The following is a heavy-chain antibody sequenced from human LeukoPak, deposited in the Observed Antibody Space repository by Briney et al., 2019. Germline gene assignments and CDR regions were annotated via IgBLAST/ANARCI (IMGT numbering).Heavy chain of an antibody. CDR2: IIPIFGTA. V-gene: IGHV1-69*13. CDR1: GGTFSSYA. D-gene: IGHD3-9*01. Sequence: SVKVSCKASGGTFSSYAISWVRQAPGQGLEWMGGIIPIFGTANYAQKFQGRVTITADESTSTAYMELSSLRSEDTAVYYCARALSMADYDILTGYYGGEGGFDYWGQGTLVTVSS. CDR3: ARALSMADYDILTGYYGGEGGFDY. J-gene: IGHJ4*02.